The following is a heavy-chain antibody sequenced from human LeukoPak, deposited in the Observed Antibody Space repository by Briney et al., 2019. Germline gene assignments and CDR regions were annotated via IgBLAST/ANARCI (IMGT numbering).Heavy chain of an antibody. CDR2: IIPIFGTA. V-gene: IGHV1-69*05. CDR1: GYTFTDYY. D-gene: IGHD1-26*01. Sequence: SVKVSCKTSGYTFTDYYIHWVRQAPGQGLEWMGGIIPIFGTANYAQKFQGRVTITTDESTSTAYMELSSLRSEDAAVYYCARAGGSYPLQYYFDYWGQGTLVTVSS. J-gene: IGHJ4*02. CDR3: ARAGGSYPLQYYFDY.